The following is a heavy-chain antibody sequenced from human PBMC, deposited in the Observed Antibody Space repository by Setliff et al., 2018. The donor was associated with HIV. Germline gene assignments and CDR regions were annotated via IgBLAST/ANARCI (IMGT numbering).Heavy chain of an antibody. CDR2: MYYSGNT. D-gene: IGHD1-26*01. Sequence: SETLSLTCTVSGVSISNYYWSWIRQPPGKGLEWIGYMYYSGNTNYNPSLKSRVTISVDTSKNQFSLKLSSVTAADTAVYYCARAPSGSWGDLLAAFDIWGQGTMVTVSS. J-gene: IGHJ3*02. CDR3: ARAPSGSWGDLLAAFDI. CDR1: GVSISNYY. V-gene: IGHV4-59*08.